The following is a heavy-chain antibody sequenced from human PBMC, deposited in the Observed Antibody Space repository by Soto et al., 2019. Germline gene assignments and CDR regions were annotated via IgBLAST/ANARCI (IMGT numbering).Heavy chain of an antibody. CDR2: IYYSGST. Sequence: SETLSLTCTVSGGSISSYYWSWIRQPPGKGLEWIGYIYYSGSTNYNPSLKSRVAISVDTSKNQFSLKLSSVTAADTAVYYCASSFSEGPGYFDYWGQGTLVTVSS. V-gene: IGHV4-59*01. CDR3: ASSFSEGPGYFDY. J-gene: IGHJ4*02. CDR1: GGSISSYY.